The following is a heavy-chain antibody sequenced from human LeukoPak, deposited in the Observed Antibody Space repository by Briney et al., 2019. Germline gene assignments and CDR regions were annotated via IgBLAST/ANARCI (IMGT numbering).Heavy chain of an antibody. D-gene: IGHD2-8*02. CDR1: GFTLSSYW. Sequence: GGSLRLSCAASGFTLSSYWMHWVRQAPGKGLVWVSRMNPDGSRTDYADSVKGRFTISRDNAKSTLYLQMNSLGVEDTAVYSCASDFTGRDDYWGQRTLVTFYS. CDR2: MNPDGSRT. J-gene: IGHJ4*02. CDR3: ASDFTGRDDY. V-gene: IGHV3-74*01.